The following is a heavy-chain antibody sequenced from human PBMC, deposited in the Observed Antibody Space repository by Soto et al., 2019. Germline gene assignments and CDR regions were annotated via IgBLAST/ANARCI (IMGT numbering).Heavy chain of an antibody. CDR2: IYYSGST. V-gene: IGHV4-59*01. CDR3: ARDPTRGYGMDV. Sequence: SETLSLTCTVSGGSISSYYWSWIRQPPGKGLEWIGYIYYSGSTNYNPSLKSRVTISVDTSKNQFSLKLSSVTAADTAVYYCARDPTRGYGMDVWGQGTTVT. CDR1: GGSISSYY. J-gene: IGHJ6*02. D-gene: IGHD6-6*01.